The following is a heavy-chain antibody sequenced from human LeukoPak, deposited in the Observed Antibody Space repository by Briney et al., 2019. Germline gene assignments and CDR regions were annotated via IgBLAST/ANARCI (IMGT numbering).Heavy chain of an antibody. CDR3: AGLSRDGSSGTNDY. CDR2: INHSGST. Sequence: SETLSLTCAVYGGSFSSYYWSWIRQPPGKGLEWIGEINHSGSTNYNPSLKSRVTISVDTSKNQFSLKLSSVTAADTAVYYCAGLSRDGSSGTNDYWGQGTLVTVSS. D-gene: IGHD5-24*01. V-gene: IGHV4-34*01. CDR1: GGSFSSYY. J-gene: IGHJ4*02.